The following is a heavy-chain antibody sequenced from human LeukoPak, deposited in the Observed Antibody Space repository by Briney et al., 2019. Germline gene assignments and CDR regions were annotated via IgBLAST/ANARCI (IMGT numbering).Heavy chain of an antibody. CDR2: ISYDGSNK. J-gene: IGHJ3*02. D-gene: IGHD6-19*01. CDR1: GLSFSTYA. CDR3: AKIWYSSVQRGAFDI. Sequence: GGPLRLSCAASGLSFSTYAMHWVRQAPGKGPEWVAVISYDGSNKYYADSVKGRFTISRDNSKNTLYLQMNSLRAEDTAVYYCAKIWYSSVQRGAFDIWGQGTMVSVSS. V-gene: IGHV3-30*04.